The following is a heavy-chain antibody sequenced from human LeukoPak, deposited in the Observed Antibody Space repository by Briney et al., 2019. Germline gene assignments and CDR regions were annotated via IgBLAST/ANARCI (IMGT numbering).Heavy chain of an antibody. CDR3: ARGPYSSGWFLAEYFQH. V-gene: IGHV1-69*13. J-gene: IGHJ1*01. CDR2: IIPIFGTA. Sequence: ASVKVSCKASGGTFSSYAISWVRQAPGQGLEWMGGIIPIFGTANYAQKFQSRVTITADESTSTAYMELSSLRSEDTAVYYCARGPYSSGWFLAEYFQHWGQGTLVTVSS. CDR1: GGTFSSYA. D-gene: IGHD6-19*01.